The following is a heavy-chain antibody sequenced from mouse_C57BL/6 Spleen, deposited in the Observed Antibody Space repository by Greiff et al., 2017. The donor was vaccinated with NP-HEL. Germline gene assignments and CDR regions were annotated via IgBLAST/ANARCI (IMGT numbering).Heavy chain of an antibody. J-gene: IGHJ4*01. CDR2: IYPGSGST. CDR1: GYTFTSYW. CDR3: ARRYSNYDAMDY. D-gene: IGHD2-5*01. Sequence: QVQLQQPGAELVKPGASVKMSCKASGYTFTSYWITLVKQRPGQGLEWIGDIYPGSGSTNYNEKFKSKATLTVDTSSSTAYMQLSSLTSEDSAVYYCARRYSNYDAMDYWGQGTSVTVSS. V-gene: IGHV1-55*01.